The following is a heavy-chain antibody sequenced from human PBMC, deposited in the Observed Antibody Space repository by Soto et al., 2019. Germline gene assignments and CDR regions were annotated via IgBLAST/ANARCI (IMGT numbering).Heavy chain of an antibody. Sequence: QVQLVQSGAEVKKPGASVKVSCKASGYTFTGYYMHWVRQAPGQGLEWMGWINPNSGGTNYAQKFQGWVTITRDTSISTAYMELSSLRSDDTAVYYCARMDTAMVSPFDYWGQGTLVTVSS. D-gene: IGHD5-18*01. CDR1: GYTFTGYY. V-gene: IGHV1-2*04. CDR2: INPNSGGT. CDR3: ARMDTAMVSPFDY. J-gene: IGHJ4*02.